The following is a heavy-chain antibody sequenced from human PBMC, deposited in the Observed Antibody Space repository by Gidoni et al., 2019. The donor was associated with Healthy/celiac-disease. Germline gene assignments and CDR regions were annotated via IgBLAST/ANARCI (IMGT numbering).Heavy chain of an antibody. CDR3: ARHYDFWSGYMWAMDV. Sequence: QLQLLASGPGLVMPSDTLSLTCTVPGAPICSRSYYWGWIRQPPGKGLEWIGSIYYCGSTYYNPSLKSRVTISVDTSKNQFSLKLSSVTAADTAVYYCARHYDFWSGYMWAMDVWGKGTTVTVSS. D-gene: IGHD3-3*01. CDR2: IYYCGST. V-gene: IGHV4-39*01. J-gene: IGHJ6*04. CDR1: GAPICSRSYY.